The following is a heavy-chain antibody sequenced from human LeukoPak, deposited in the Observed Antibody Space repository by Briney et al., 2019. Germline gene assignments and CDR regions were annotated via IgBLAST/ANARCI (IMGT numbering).Heavy chain of an antibody. J-gene: IGHJ4*02. D-gene: IGHD3-22*01. V-gene: IGHV3-23*01. CDR3: AKDLYHYYDSSGYYYAPFDY. Sequence: GGSLRLSCAASGFTLSSYAMSWVRQGPGKGLEWVSAISVSGNTYHADSVKGRFTISRDSSKNTLYLQMNSLRAEDTAVYYCAKDLYHYYDSSGYYYAPFDYWGQGTLVTVSS. CDR2: ISVSGNT. CDR1: GFTLSSYA.